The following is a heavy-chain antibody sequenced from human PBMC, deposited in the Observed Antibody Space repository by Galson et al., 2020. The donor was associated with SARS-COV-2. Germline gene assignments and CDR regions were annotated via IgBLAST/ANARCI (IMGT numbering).Heavy chain of an antibody. D-gene: IGHD1-26*01. V-gene: IGHV5-10-1*01. J-gene: IGHJ4*02. Sequence: KIGESLKISCKGSGYSFTSYWISWVRQMPGKGLEWMGRIDPSDSYTNYSPSFQGHVTISADKSISTAYLQWSSLKASDTAMYYCASRVGATTDYYFDYWGQGTLVTVSS. CDR3: ASRVGATTDYYFDY. CDR2: IDPSDSYT. CDR1: GYSFTSYW.